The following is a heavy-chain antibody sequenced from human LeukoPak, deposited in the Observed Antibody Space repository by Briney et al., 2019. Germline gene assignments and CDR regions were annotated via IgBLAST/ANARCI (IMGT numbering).Heavy chain of an antibody. V-gene: IGHV3-23*01. D-gene: IGHD3-22*01. CDR3: AKGGPSTYYYDSSGYYYFDY. Sequence: PGGSLRLSCAASGFTFSSYAMSWVRQAPGKGLEWVSAISGSGGSTYYADSVKGRFTISRDNSKNTLYLQMNSLRAEDTAVYYCAKGGPSTYYYDSSGYYYFDYWGQGTLVTVSS. J-gene: IGHJ4*02. CDR2: ISGSGGST. CDR1: GFTFSSYA.